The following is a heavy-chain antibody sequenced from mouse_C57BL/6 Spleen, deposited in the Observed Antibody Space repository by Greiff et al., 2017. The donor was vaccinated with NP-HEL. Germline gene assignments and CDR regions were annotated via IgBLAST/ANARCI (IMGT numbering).Heavy chain of an antibody. D-gene: IGHD1-1*01. CDR3: ARGVITTVGGGNY. V-gene: IGHV5-9*01. J-gene: IGHJ2*01. CDR1: GFTFSSYT. CDR2: ISGGGGNT. Sequence: DVMLVESGGGLVKPGGSLKLSCAASGFTFSSYTMSWVRQTPEKRLAWVATISGGGGNTYYPDSVKGRFTISRDNAKNTLCLQRSSLRSEDTALYYCARGVITTVGGGNYWGQGTTLTVSS.